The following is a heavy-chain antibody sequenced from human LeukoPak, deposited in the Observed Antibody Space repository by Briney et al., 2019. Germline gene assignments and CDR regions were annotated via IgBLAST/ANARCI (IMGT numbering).Heavy chain of an antibody. V-gene: IGHV5-10-1*01. Sequence: GESLKISCKGSGYSFTSYWISWVRQMPGKGLEWMGRIDPSDSYTNYSPSFQGHVTISADKSISTAYLQWSSLKASDTAMYYCARQPIAAAGTGSMYYWGQGTLVTVSS. CDR2: IDPSDSYT. CDR3: ARQPIAAAGTGSMYY. D-gene: IGHD6-13*01. J-gene: IGHJ4*02. CDR1: GYSFTSYW.